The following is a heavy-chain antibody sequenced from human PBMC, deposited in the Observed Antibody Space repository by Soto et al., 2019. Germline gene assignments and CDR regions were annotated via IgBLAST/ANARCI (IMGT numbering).Heavy chain of an antibody. J-gene: IGHJ4*02. V-gene: IGHV3-23*01. D-gene: IGHD5-12*01. CDR2: ISARGGSS. Sequence: DVQLLESGGGLVQPGGSLRLSCAASGFSFSSYAMVWVRQAPGKGLEWVAVISARGGSSYFADSVKGRLTLSRDNSKNVLSLEMNSLRAEDTAIYFCAKGSIEYSASVDNWGQGTLVVGSS. CDR3: AKGSIEYSASVDN. CDR1: GFSFSSYA.